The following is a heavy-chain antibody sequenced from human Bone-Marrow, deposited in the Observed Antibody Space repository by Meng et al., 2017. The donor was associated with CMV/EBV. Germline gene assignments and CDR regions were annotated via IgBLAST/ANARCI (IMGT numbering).Heavy chain of an antibody. V-gene: IGHV3-21*01. CDR2: MSSSSSYI. J-gene: IGHJ4*02. CDR3: ARDDPAGFCDY. CDR1: GFTFSSYS. D-gene: IGHD6-19*01. Sequence: GESLKISCAASGFTFSSYSMNWVRQAPGKGLEWVSSMSSSSSYIYYADSVKGRFTISRDNAKNSLYLQMNSLRAEDTAVYYCARDDPAGFCDYWGQGTLVTVSS.